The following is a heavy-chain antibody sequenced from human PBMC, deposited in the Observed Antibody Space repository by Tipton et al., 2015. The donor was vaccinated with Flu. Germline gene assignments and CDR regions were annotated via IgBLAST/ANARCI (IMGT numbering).Heavy chain of an antibody. V-gene: IGHV5-51*01. Sequence: QLVQSGAEVKKPGESLKISCKGSGYSFADYWIGWVRQMPGKGLEWMGIIYPDDSDTRYSPSFQGQVTISADKSINTAYLQWSSLKASDTAIYYCARPPRAVGDGYDNRDYWGQGTLVSVSS. CDR2: IYPDDSDT. J-gene: IGHJ4*02. CDR3: ARPPRAVGDGYDNRDY. D-gene: IGHD5-24*01. CDR1: GYSFADYW.